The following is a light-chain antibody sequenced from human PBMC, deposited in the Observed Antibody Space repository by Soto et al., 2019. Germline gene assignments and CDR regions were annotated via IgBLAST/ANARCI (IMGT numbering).Light chain of an antibody. CDR3: QHYGLSLT. CDR1: QSFSSFY. Sequence: EIVLTQSPGTLSLSLGDRATLSCRASQSFSSFYLAWYQQKPGRPPRLLIYGAGSRATGIPDRFSGSGSGTDFTLTISRLEPEDFAVYYCQHYGLSLTFGGGTKVEIK. V-gene: IGKV3-20*01. CDR2: GAG. J-gene: IGKJ4*01.